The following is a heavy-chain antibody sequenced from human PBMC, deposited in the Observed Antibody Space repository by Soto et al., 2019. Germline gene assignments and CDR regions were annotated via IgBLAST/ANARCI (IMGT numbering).Heavy chain of an antibody. CDR3: ARGGGSTKGDY. D-gene: IGHD2-2*01. CDR1: GGSITSSGYY. CDR2: TSNSGST. Sequence: QVQLQESGPGLVKPSQTLSLTCTVSGGSITSSGYYWSWIRQHPGEGLEWIGFTSNSGSTSYNPSLRSRVTISVEPSSNQFSLNPKSVTAADTAVYYCARGGGSTKGDYWGQGTLVTVSP. V-gene: IGHV4-31*03. J-gene: IGHJ4*02.